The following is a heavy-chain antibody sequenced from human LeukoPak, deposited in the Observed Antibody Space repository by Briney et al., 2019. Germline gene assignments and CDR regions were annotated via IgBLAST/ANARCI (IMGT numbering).Heavy chain of an antibody. J-gene: IGHJ4*02. Sequence: GGSLRLSCAASGFTFSSYAMSWVRQAPGKGLEWVSAISGSGGSTYYADSVKGRFTISRDNSKNTLYLQMNSLRAEDTAVYYCAKDLGSTVGPPRNPDYWGQGTLVTVSS. CDR3: AKDLGSTVGPPRNPDY. D-gene: IGHD1-26*01. CDR2: ISGSGGST. CDR1: GFTFSSYA. V-gene: IGHV3-23*01.